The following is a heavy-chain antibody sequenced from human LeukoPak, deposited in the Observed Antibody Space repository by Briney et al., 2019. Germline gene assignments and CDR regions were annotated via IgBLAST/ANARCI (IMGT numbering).Heavy chain of an antibody. CDR3: ARAVVRGVIYFDN. CDR1: GGSISSGGYY. D-gene: IGHD3-10*01. Sequence: PSQTLSLTCTVSGGSISSGGYYWSWIRQHPGKGLEWIGYIYYSGSTYYNPSLKSRVTISVDTSKNQFSLKQSSVTAADTAVYYCARAVVRGVIYFDNWGQVTLGTVSS. CDR2: IYYSGST. V-gene: IGHV4-31*03. J-gene: IGHJ4*02.